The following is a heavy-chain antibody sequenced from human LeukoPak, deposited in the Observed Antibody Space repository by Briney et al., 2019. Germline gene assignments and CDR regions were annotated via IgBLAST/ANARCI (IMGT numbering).Heavy chain of an antibody. CDR2: IYYSGST. CDR1: GRSISSSSYY. CDR3: ARGQAYYMDV. V-gene: IGHV4-39*07. Sequence: SETLSLICTVSGRSISSSSYYGGWIRQPPGKGLEWIGSIYYSGSTYYNPSLKSRVTISVDTSKNQFSLKLSSVTAADTAVYYCARGQAYYMDVWGKGTTVTVSS. J-gene: IGHJ6*03.